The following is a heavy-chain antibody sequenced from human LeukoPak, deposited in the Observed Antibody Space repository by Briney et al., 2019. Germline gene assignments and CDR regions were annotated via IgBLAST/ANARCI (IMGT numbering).Heavy chain of an antibody. CDR1: GGSISSNSYY. D-gene: IGHD3-22*01. CDR2: VHYSGST. CDR3: ARDGRSDYYYDSSGNFDY. Sequence: PSETLSLTCTVSGGSISSNSYYWAWIRQPPGKGREWIGSVHYSGSTYYNPSLKSRVTISVDTSKNQFSLKLSSVTAADTAVYYCARDGRSDYYYDSSGNFDYWGQGTLVTVSS. J-gene: IGHJ4*02. V-gene: IGHV4-39*07.